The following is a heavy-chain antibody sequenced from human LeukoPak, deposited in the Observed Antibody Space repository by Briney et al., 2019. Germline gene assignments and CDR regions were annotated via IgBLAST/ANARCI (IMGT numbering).Heavy chain of an antibody. CDR2: INPNTGDP. V-gene: IGHV1-2*02. CDR1: GFIVAAYY. CDR3: ARDRNGQSTGAEDY. D-gene: IGHD1-26*01. J-gene: IGHJ4*02. Sequence: ASLKVSCKASGFIVAAYYIHWVRLAPGQGLEWMGWINPNTGDPNYAQKFQGRISMTWDVSLSTAYLELTRVTSDDSAIYYCARDRNGQSTGAEDYWGQGTLGTVSS.